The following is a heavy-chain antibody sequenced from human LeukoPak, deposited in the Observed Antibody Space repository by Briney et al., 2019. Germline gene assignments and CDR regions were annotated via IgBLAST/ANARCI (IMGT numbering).Heavy chain of an antibody. V-gene: IGHV4-34*01. CDR3: AAESERWLVRS. Sequence: SETLSLTCAVYGGSFSGYYWSWIRQPPGKGLEWIGEINHSGSTNYNPSLKSRVTISVVTSKNRFSLKLSSVTAADTAVYYCAAESERWLVRSWGQGTLVTVSS. J-gene: IGHJ4*02. CDR2: INHSGST. CDR1: GGSFSGYY. D-gene: IGHD6-19*01.